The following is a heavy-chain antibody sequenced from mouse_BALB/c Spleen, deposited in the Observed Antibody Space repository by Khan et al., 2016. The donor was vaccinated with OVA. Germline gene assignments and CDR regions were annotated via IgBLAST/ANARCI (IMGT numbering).Heavy chain of an antibody. J-gene: IGHJ3*01. D-gene: IGHD1-1*01. V-gene: IGHV1S34*01. CDR3: ARGDYYGSSSFAD. CDR1: GYSFTGYY. Sequence: LVKTGASVKISCKASGYSFTGYYMHWVQQSHGKSLEWIGYISCYNGATSYNQKFKGKATFTVDTSSSTAYMQFNSLTSEASAVYYCARGDYYGSSSFADWGQGTLVTVSA. CDR2: ISCYNGAT.